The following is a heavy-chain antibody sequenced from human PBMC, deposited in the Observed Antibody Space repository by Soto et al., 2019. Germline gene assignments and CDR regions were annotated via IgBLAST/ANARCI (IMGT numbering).Heavy chain of an antibody. CDR3: ARRGYYDSLNWFDP. D-gene: IGHD3-22*01. Sequence: PGESLKISCKGSGDIFTSYWIGWVRKMPGKGLEWMGIIYPGDSDTRYSPSFQGQVTISADKSISTAYLQWSSLKASDTAMYYCARRGYYDSLNWFDPWGQGTLVTVSS. CDR2: IYPGDSDT. CDR1: GDIFTSYW. V-gene: IGHV5-51*01. J-gene: IGHJ5*02.